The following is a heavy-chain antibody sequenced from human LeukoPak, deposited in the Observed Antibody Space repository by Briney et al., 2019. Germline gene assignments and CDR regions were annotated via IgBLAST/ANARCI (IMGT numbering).Heavy chain of an antibody. V-gene: IGHV3-23*01. D-gene: IGHD3-22*01. CDR3: AEPTLDGTGYYPFDF. Sequence: PGGSLRLSCAASGFTFSSSAMNWVRQAPGQGLEWVSAISGSGGSTYYADSVQGRFTISRDNSKDTLYLQVSSLRAEDTAVYYCAEPTLDGTGYYPFDFWGQGALVTVSS. J-gene: IGHJ4*02. CDR1: GFTFSSSA. CDR2: ISGSGGST.